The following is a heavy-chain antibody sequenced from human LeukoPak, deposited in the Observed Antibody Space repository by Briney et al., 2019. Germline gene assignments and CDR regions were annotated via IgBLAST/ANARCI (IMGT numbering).Heavy chain of an antibody. J-gene: IGHJ3*02. CDR3: VRDVVGDLVGAFDI. CDR2: ISGSTRFI. Sequence: PGGSLRLSCAASGFIFNSYSMNWVRQAPGKGLEWVSSISGSTRFIFSAESMKGRLTISRDNAKNSLYLQMNSLRAEDTAVYYCVRDVVGDLVGAFDIWGQGTMVTVSP. D-gene: IGHD2-15*01. V-gene: IGHV3-21*01. CDR1: GFIFNSYS.